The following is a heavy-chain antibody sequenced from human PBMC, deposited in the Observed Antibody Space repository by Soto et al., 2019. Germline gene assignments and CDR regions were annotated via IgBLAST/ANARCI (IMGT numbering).Heavy chain of an antibody. CDR2: IIPIFGTA. V-gene: IGHV1-69*13. Sequence: ASVKVSCKASGGTFSSYAISWVRQAPGQGLEWMGGIIPIFGTANYAQKFQGRVTITADESTSTAYMELSSLRSEDTAVYYCASPVLGGSLSGARDYYYGMDVWGQGTTVTV. CDR3: ASPVLGGSLSGARDYYYGMDV. D-gene: IGHD6-6*01. CDR1: GGTFSSYA. J-gene: IGHJ6*02.